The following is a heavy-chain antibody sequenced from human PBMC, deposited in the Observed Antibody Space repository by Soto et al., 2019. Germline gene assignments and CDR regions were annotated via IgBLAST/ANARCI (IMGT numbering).Heavy chain of an antibody. CDR3: ARGGYCSSTSCSGYYYYGMDV. CDR2: TGTAGDT. J-gene: IGHJ6*02. Sequence: LRLSCAASGFTFNRYGMHWVRQAPGKGLEWVTATGTAGDTYYPGSAKGRFTISRENAKNSLYLQMNSLRAGDTAVYYCARGGYCSSTSCSGYYYYGMDVWGQGTTVTVSS. CDR1: GFTFNRYG. V-gene: IGHV3-13*01. D-gene: IGHD2-2*01.